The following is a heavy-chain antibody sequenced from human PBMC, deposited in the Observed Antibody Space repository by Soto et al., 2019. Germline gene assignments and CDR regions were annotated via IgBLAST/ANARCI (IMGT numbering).Heavy chain of an antibody. CDR2: MNPINGAT. J-gene: IGHJ6*02. D-gene: IGHD2-2*01. CDR3: GRGPSPRAPAGGTPYYYAMDV. Sequence: GASVKVSCKVSGYDFTAYDINWVRQASGQGLEWMGWMNPINGATGSARRFQGRVSTTRNTATATAYLELTSLRSDDSAVYFCGRGPSPRAPAGGTPYYYAMDVWGQGTTVTVSS. V-gene: IGHV1-8*02. CDR1: GYDFTAYD.